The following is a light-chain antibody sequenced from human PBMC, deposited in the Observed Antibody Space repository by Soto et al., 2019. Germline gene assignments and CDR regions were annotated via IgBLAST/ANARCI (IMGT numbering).Light chain of an antibody. J-gene: IGLJ2*01. V-gene: IGLV2-11*01. Sequence: QSVLTQPRSVSGSPGQSVTISCTGTSSDVGRYNIVSWYQQHPGKVPKLIIYEVSKRSSGVADRFSGSKSGNTASLIISGLQVEDEADYYCCSDADKNTHVFGAGTKLTVL. CDR1: SSDVGRYNI. CDR2: EVS. CDR3: CSDADKNTHV.